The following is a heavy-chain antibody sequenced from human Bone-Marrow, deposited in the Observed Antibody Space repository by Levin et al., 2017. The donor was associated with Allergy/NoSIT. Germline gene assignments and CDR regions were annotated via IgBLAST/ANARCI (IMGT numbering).Heavy chain of an antibody. Sequence: GGSLRLSCETFGFSFSAYGMHWVRQAPGKGLEWVAVVWSDGSINYYADSVKGRFTISRDNSENTLYLQMNSLRDDDTVVYYCARDTSVGYGMDVWGQGTTVTVSS. CDR1: GFSFSAYG. V-gene: IGHV3-33*01. J-gene: IGHJ6*02. D-gene: IGHD5/OR15-5a*01. CDR3: ARDTSVGYGMDV. CDR2: VWSDGSIN.